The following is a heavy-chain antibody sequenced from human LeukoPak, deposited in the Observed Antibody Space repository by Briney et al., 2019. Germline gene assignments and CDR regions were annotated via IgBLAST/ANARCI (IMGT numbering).Heavy chain of an antibody. D-gene: IGHD5-24*01. V-gene: IGHV3-53*01. CDR1: GFSVTNNY. CDR2: FYVGGAT. J-gene: IGHJ4*02. Sequence: GGSLRLSCAVSGFSVTNNYMSWVRQAPGKGLEWVSVFYVGGATYYADSVKRRFTISRDNSENTLYLQMKSLRAEDTAVYYCARGDGYNFFDYWGQGTLVTVSS. CDR3: ARGDGYNFFDY.